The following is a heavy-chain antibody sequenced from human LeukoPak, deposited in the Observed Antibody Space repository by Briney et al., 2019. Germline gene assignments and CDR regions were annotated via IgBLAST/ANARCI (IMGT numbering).Heavy chain of an antibody. D-gene: IGHD6-19*01. CDR1: GGSISTYY. V-gene: IGHV4-59*08. Sequence: SETLSLTRTVSGGSISTYYWSWIRQPPGKGLEWIGHIYYSGSTNYNPSLKSRVTISVDTSNNQFSLKVTSVTAADTAVYYCARQVGYSSGWYIYWGQGTLVTVSS. CDR3: ARQVGYSSGWYIY. CDR2: IYYSGST. J-gene: IGHJ4*02.